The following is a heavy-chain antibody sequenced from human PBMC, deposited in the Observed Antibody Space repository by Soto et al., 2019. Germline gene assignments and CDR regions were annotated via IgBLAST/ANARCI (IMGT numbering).Heavy chain of an antibody. CDR3: ACSEYSISSLDY. CDR1: GFSISTEHVG. D-gene: IGHD6-6*01. Sequence: YGPTPVNPTQTLTLTCTFSGFSISTEHVGVGWFRQPLGKALDWLAVIYWDEDKRYSPCRKSRLTITKDTSKNQVLLTMTNMDPVDKATYFCACSEYSISSLDYWGQGALVTVSS. CDR2: IYWDEDK. V-gene: IGHV2-5*02. J-gene: IGHJ4*02.